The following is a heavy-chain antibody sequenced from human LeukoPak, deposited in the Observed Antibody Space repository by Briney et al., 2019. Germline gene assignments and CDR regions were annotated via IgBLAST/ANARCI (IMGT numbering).Heavy chain of an antibody. D-gene: IGHD3-10*01. CDR1: GFTFSNAW. Sequence: EPGGSLRLSCAASGFTFSNAWMSWVRQAPGKGLEWVGRIKSKTDGGTTDYAAPVKGRFTISRDDSKNTLYLQMNSPKTEDTAVYYCTTDFNVELLWFGESQGADYWGQGTLVTVSS. J-gene: IGHJ4*02. V-gene: IGHV3-15*01. CDR2: IKSKTDGGTT. CDR3: TTDFNVELLWFGESQGADY.